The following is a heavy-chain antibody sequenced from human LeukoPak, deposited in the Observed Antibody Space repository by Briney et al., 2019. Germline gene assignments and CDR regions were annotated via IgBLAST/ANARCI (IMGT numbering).Heavy chain of an antibody. CDR3: ARVGQYYYDSSGYQFDY. CDR2: MNPNSGNT. J-gene: IGHJ4*02. CDR1: GYTFTSYD. Sequence: ASVKVSCKASGYTFTSYDINWVRQAPGQGLEWMGWMNPNSGNTGYAQKFQGRVTMTRNTSISTAYMELSSLRSEDTAVYYCARVGQYYYDSSGYQFDYWGQGTLVTVSS. V-gene: IGHV1-8*01. D-gene: IGHD3-22*01.